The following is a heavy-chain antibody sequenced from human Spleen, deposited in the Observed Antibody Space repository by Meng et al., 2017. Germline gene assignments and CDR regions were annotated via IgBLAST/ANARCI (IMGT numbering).Heavy chain of an antibody. D-gene: IGHD6-13*01. CDR1: GYTFTAYY. V-gene: IGHV1-2*06. CDR2: INPNSGDT. Sequence: QVQLVQSGAEVKKPGASMKGSCKASGYTFTAYYIHWVRQAPGQGLEWMGHINPNSGDTHYAQKFQGRVTINTDESTTTVYMELRSLRSEDTAVYYCASVSINWYWGYWGQGTLVTVS. J-gene: IGHJ4*02. CDR3: ASVSINWYWGY.